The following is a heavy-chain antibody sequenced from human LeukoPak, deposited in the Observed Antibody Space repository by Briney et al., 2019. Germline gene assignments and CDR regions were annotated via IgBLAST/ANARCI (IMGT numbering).Heavy chain of an antibody. Sequence: SETLSLTCTVSSGSISSSSYYWGWIRQPPGKGLEWIGSIYYSGSTYYNPSLKSRVTISVDTSKNQFSLKLSSVTAADTAVYYCARQYYDFWSGHLGYFDYWGQGTLVTVSS. CDR3: ARQYYDFWSGHLGYFDY. CDR1: SGSISSSSYY. V-gene: IGHV4-39*01. D-gene: IGHD3-3*01. J-gene: IGHJ4*02. CDR2: IYYSGST.